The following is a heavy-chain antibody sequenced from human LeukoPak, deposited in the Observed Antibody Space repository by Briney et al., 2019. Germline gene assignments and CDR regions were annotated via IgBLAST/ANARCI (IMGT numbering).Heavy chain of an antibody. CDR3: ARDRAPVSHYYSYFDY. J-gene: IGHJ4*02. D-gene: IGHD3-22*01. CDR2: IKQDGTEK. CDR1: GFTFSSYW. Sequence: GGSLRLSCAASGFTFSSYWMSWVRQAPGKGREWVANIKQDGTEKYYVDSVKGRFTISRDNTKKSLYLQMNSLRAEDTAVYYCARDRAPVSHYYSYFDYWGQGTLVTVSS. V-gene: IGHV3-7*01.